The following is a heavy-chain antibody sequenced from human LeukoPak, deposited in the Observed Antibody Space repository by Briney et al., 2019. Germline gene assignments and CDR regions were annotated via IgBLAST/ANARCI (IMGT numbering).Heavy chain of an antibody. J-gene: IGHJ4*02. CDR1: GFTFSSYA. Sequence: GGSLRLSCAASGFTFSSYAMSWVRQAPGKGLEWVSAISGSGGSTYYADSVKGRFTISRDNSKNTLYLQMNSLRAEDTGVYYCAKLLSPNGYTIFGVVAFEYWGQGTLVTVSS. CDR2: ISGSGGST. CDR3: AKLLSPNGYTIFGVVAFEY. V-gene: IGHV3-23*01. D-gene: IGHD3-3*01.